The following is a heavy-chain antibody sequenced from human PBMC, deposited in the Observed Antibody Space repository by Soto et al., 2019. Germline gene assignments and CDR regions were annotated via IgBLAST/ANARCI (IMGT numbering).Heavy chain of an antibody. CDR3: SRGYHYYDSSGYDKWDAFDI. D-gene: IGHD3-22*01. Sequence: EVQLVESGGGLVKPGGSLRLSCAASGFTFSSYSMNWVRQAPGKVLEWVSSISSSSSYIYYADSVKGRFTISRDNAKNSLYLQMNSLRAEDTAVYYCSRGYHYYDSSGYDKWDAFDIWGQGTMVTVSS. CDR1: GFTFSSYS. CDR2: ISSSSSYI. J-gene: IGHJ3*02. V-gene: IGHV3-21*01.